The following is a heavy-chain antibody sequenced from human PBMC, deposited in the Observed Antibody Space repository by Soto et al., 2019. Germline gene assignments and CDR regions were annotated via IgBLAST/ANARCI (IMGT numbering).Heavy chain of an antibody. J-gene: IGHJ2*01. Sequence: QVQLVESGGGVVQPGRSLRLSCAASGFTFSSYAMHWVRQAPGKGLEWVAVISYDGSNKYYADSVKGRFTISRDNSKNTLYQQMKSQRAGDTALCYCARGSLWGTAMVLWYFDLWGRGTLVTVSS. CDR2: ISYDGSNK. D-gene: IGHD5-18*01. CDR3: ARGSLWGTAMVLWYFDL. CDR1: GFTFSSYA. V-gene: IGHV3-30-3*01.